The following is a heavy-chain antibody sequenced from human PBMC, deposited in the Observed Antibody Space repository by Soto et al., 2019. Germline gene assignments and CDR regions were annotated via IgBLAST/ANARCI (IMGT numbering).Heavy chain of an antibody. CDR1: GYSFTSYW. J-gene: IGHJ6*02. D-gene: IGHD5-12*01. CDR2: MYLGDSDT. V-gene: IGHV5-51*01. Sequence: GEALKISCKGSGYSFTSYWIGWVRQMPGKGLEWMGIMYLGDSDTRYRPSFQGQVTISADKSIRTSYLQWSSLKASGTARYYCASSSGYDRYYHYYGMDVWGQGATVTVSS. CDR3: ASSSGYDRYYHYYGMDV.